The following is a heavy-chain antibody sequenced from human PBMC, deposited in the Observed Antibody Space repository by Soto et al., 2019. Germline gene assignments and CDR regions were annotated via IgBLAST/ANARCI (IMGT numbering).Heavy chain of an antibody. Sequence: SETLSLTCTVSGGSISSGDYYWSWIRQPPGKGLEWIGYIYYSGSTYYNPSPKSRVTISVDTSKNQFSLKLSSVTAADTAVYYCARAYYDSSGYYTFDYWGQGTLVTVSS. CDR1: GGSISSGDYY. CDR3: ARAYYDSSGYYTFDY. V-gene: IGHV4-30-4*01. D-gene: IGHD3-22*01. CDR2: IYYSGST. J-gene: IGHJ4*02.